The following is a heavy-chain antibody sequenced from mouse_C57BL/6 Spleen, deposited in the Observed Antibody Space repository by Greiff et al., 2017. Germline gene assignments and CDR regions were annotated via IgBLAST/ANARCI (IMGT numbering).Heavy chain of an antibody. CDR3: ARDNWFAD. Sequence: VKLMESGAELVRPGASVKLSCKASGYTFTDYYINWVKQRPGQGLEWIARIYPGSGNTYYNEKFKGKATLTAEKSSSTAYMQLSSLTAEDAAVYFCARDNWFADWGQGTLVTVSA. V-gene: IGHV1-76*01. J-gene: IGHJ3*01. CDR1: GYTFTDYY. CDR2: IYPGSGNT.